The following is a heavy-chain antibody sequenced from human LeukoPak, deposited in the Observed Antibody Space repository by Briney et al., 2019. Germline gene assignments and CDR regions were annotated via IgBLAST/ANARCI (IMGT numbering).Heavy chain of an antibody. CDR3: ARENYDYVWGSYRSLYYFDY. V-gene: IGHV1-69*01. D-gene: IGHD3-16*02. CDR2: IIPIFGTA. CDR1: GGTFSSYA. Sequence: SVKVSCKASGGTFSSYAISWVRQAPGQGLEWMGGIIPIFGTANYAQKFQGRVTITADESTSTAYMELSSLRSEDTAAYYCARENYDYVWGSYRSLYYFDYWGQGTLVTVSS. J-gene: IGHJ4*02.